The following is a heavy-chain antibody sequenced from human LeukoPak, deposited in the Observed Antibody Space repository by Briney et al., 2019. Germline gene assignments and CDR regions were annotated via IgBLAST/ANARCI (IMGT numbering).Heavy chain of an antibody. Sequence: NPSETLSLTCTVSGGSISSGGYYWSWIRQHPGKGLEWIGYIYYSGSTYYNPSLKSRVTISVDTSKNQFSLKLSSVTAADTAVYYCARDYSGSYYPRPYYYGMDVWGQGTTVTVSS. CDR1: GGSISSGGYY. CDR2: IYYSGST. J-gene: IGHJ6*02. V-gene: IGHV4-31*03. D-gene: IGHD1-26*01. CDR3: ARDYSGSYYPRPYYYGMDV.